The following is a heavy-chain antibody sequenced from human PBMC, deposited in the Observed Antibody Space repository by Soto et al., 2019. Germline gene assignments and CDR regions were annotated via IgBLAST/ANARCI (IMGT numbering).Heavy chain of an antibody. V-gene: IGHV1-18*01. CDR2: LSIYNGKT. CDR3: ARVPKGGYCSGGSCYADFDY. Sequence: ASVKVSCKASGYSFTSYGISWVRQAPGQGLEWMGWLSIYNGKTNYARKLQGRLTMTTDAPTGTAYMELTSLTSDDTAVYYCARVPKGGYCSGGSCYADFDYWGLGTLVTVS. D-gene: IGHD2-15*01. CDR1: GYSFTSYG. J-gene: IGHJ4*02.